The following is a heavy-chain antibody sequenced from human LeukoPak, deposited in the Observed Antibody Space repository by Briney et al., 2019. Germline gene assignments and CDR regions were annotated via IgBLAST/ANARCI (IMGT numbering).Heavy chain of an antibody. V-gene: IGHV3-30*02. CDR2: IRYDGSNK. CDR3: VLGFVALGFVDC. J-gene: IGHJ4*02. Sequence: GGSLRLSCAASGFTFSNYGMHWVRQTPGKGLEWVAFIRYDGSNKYYADSVKGRFTISRDNSKNTLYLQMKSLRAEDTAVYYCVLGFVALGFVDCWGGAMLVTIS. D-gene: IGHD2-21*01. CDR1: GFTFSNYG.